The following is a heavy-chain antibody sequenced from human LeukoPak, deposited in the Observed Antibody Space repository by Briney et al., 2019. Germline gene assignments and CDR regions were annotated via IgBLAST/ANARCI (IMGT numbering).Heavy chain of an antibody. D-gene: IGHD3-10*01. CDR2: INHRGSP. J-gene: IGHJ3*01. Sequence: SETLSLTCGVYGGSFSGYHWIWIRQPPGKGLEWIGEINHRGSPNYNPSLKSPVTISLDTSKNQFSLNLSSVTAADTAVYYCARDYQFWGQGTMVTVSS. CDR3: ARDYQF. V-gene: IGHV4-34*01. CDR1: GGSFSGYH.